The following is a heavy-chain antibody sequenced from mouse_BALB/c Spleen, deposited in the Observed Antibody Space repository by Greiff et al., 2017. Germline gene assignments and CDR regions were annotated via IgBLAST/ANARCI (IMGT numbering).Heavy chain of an antibody. CDR2: ISCYNGAT. CDR3: ARERGSSYVSFAY. J-gene: IGHJ3*01. V-gene: IGHV1S34*01. Sequence: LVKTGASVKISCKASGYTFTGYYMHWVKQSPGKSLEWIGYISCYNGATSYNQKFKGKATFTVDTSSSTAYMQFNSLTSEDSAVYYCARERGSSYVSFAYWGQGTLVTVSA. D-gene: IGHD1-1*01. CDR1: GYTFTGYY.